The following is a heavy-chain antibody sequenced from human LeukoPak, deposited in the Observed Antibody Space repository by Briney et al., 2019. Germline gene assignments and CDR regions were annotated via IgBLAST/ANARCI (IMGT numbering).Heavy chain of an antibody. J-gene: IGHJ4*02. D-gene: IGHD2/OR15-2a*01. CDR1: GYTFTSYG. V-gene: IGHV1-18*01. Sequence: ASVKVSCKASGYTFTSYGISWVRQAPGQGLEWMGWISAYNGNTNYAQKLQGRVTMTTDTSTSTAYMELRSLRSDDTAVYYCAREVSGLLLSVVDYWGQGTLVTVSS. CDR2: ISAYNGNT. CDR3: AREVSGLLLSVVDY.